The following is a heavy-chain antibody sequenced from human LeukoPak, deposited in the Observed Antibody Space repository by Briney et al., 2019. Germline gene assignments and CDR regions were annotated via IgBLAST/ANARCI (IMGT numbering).Heavy chain of an antibody. CDR2: IYYSGST. V-gene: IGHV4-31*03. Sequence: TLSLTCTVSGGSISSGGYYWSWIRQHPGTGLEWIGYIYYSGSTYYNPSLKSRVTISVDTSKNQFSLKLSSVTAADTAVYYCARDGSSSENYYYYGMDVWGQGTTVTVSS. D-gene: IGHD6-6*01. CDR1: GGSISSGGYY. J-gene: IGHJ6*02. CDR3: ARDGSSSENYYYYGMDV.